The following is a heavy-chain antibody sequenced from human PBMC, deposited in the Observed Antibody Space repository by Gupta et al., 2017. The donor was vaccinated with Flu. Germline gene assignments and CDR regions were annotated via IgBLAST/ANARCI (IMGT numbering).Heavy chain of an antibody. D-gene: IGHD4-17*01. Sequence: QITLKESGPTLVKPTQTLTLTCTVSGFSVSASGVVVGWVRQPPGQALEWLAFIYWNDDKRYSPSLMSRLTITKDTSKNQVVLTMSDMDPVDTATYYCAHRTTVTSVDYWGQGTLVTV. J-gene: IGHJ4*01. CDR3: AHRTTVTSVDY. CDR2: IYWNDDK. CDR1: GFSVSASGVV. V-gene: IGHV2-5*01.